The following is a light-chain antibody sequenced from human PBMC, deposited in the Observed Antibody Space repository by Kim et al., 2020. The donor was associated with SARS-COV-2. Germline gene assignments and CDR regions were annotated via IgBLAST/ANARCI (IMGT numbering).Light chain of an antibody. CDR1: QSISSW. Sequence: DIQMTQSPSTLSASVGDRVIITCRASQSISSWLAWYQQKPGKAPKLLIYKASSLESGVPSRFSGSGSGTEFTLTISSLQPEDSASYYCQQYNSYSTFGQGTKLEI. J-gene: IGKJ2*01. V-gene: IGKV1-5*03. CDR2: KAS. CDR3: QQYNSYST.